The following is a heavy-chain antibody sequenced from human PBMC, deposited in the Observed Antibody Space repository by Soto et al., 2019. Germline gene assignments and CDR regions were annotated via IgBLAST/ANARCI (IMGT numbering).Heavy chain of an antibody. Sequence: ASVKVSCKASGYTFTSYYMHWVRQAPGQGLEWMGIINPSGGSTSYAQKFQGRVTMTRDTSTSTVYMELSSLRSEDTAVYYCASSRIAADDAFDIWGQGTMVTVSS. D-gene: IGHD6-13*01. CDR3: ASSRIAADDAFDI. CDR1: GYTFTSYY. J-gene: IGHJ3*02. CDR2: INPSGGST. V-gene: IGHV1-46*03.